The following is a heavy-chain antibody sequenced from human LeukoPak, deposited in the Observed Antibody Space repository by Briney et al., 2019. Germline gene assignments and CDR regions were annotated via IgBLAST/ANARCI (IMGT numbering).Heavy chain of an antibody. V-gene: IGHV3-74*01. Sequence: QTGRSLRLSCAASGFTFSSYWMHWVRQAPGKGLVWVSRINSDGSSTSYADSVKGRSTISRDNAKNTLYLQMNSLRTEDTAVYYCARVAGELVWYFDLWGRGTLVTVSS. CDR2: INSDGSST. CDR1: GFTFSSYW. CDR3: ARVAGELVWYFDL. J-gene: IGHJ2*01. D-gene: IGHD3-10*01.